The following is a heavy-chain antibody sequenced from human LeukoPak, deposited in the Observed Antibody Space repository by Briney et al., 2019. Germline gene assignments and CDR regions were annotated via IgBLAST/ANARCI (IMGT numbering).Heavy chain of an antibody. Sequence: GGSLRLSCAASGITFIKYSMTWVRQAPGKGLEWVSAITGSGTFTDYADSVKGRFTISRDNAKNSLYLQMNSLRAEDTALYYCAKVKCGGDCALQTFDYWGQGTLVTVSS. J-gene: IGHJ4*02. CDR2: ITGSGTFT. CDR3: AKVKCGGDCALQTFDY. V-gene: IGHV3-23*01. D-gene: IGHD2-21*02. CDR1: GITFIKYS.